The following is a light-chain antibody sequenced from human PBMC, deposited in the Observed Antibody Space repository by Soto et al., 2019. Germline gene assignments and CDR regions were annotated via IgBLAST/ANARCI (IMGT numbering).Light chain of an antibody. CDR1: QSVLYSSNNKNY. Sequence: DIVMTQSPDSLAVSLGERATINCKSSQSVLYSSNNKNYLAWYQQKPGQPPKLLIYWASTRESGVPDRFSGSGSGTEFTLTSSSLQAEDVAVYYCQQYYSSLTFGGGTKVEIK. J-gene: IGKJ4*01. CDR3: QQYYSSLT. CDR2: WAS. V-gene: IGKV4-1*01.